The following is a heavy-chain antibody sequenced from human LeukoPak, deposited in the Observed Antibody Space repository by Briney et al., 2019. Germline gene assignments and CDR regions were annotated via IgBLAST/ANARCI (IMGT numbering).Heavy chain of an antibody. CDR3: ARGNFDYYGSGSYRY. CDR1: GDSINDHY. J-gene: IGHJ4*02. V-gene: IGHV4-4*09. Sequence: PSETLSLTCTVSGDSINDHYWSWIRQPPGEGLEWIAYIYSSVSTNYNPSLKSRVTISIDTSKNQFSLKLSSVTAADTAVYYCARGNFDYYGSGSYRYWGQGTLVTVSS. CDR2: IYSSVST. D-gene: IGHD3-10*01.